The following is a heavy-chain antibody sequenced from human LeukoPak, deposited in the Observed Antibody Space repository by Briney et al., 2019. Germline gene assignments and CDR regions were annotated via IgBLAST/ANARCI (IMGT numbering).Heavy chain of an antibody. D-gene: IGHD2-15*01. CDR3: ANGDCRGGRCSSGAH. CDR2: TRDDASKT. J-gene: IGHJ4*02. Sequence: PGGSLRLSCTGSGFTFRSYGMHWVGQAPGKGLEWVAYTRDDASKTWYGGSVKGRFTISRDNSKNTLYLHMNSVRGEDTAMYYCANGDCRGGRCSSGAHWGQGTLVTVSS. V-gene: IGHV3-30*02. CDR1: GFTFRSYG.